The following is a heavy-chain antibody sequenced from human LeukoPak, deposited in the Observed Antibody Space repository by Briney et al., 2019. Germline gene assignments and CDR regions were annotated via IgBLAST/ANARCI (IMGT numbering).Heavy chain of an antibody. V-gene: IGHV3-48*01. CDR1: GFTFSSYS. CDR3: ARGSTAGDY. CDR2: ISSSSSTI. D-gene: IGHD5/OR15-5a*01. Sequence: GGSLRLSCAASGFTFSSYSMNWVRQAPGKGLEWVSYISSSSSTIYYADSVKGRFTMSRDNAKNSLYLQMNSLRAEDTAVYYCARGSTAGDYWGQGTLVTVSS. J-gene: IGHJ4*02.